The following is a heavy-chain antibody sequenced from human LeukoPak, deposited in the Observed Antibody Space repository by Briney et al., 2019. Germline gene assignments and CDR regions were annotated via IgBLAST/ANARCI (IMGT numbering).Heavy chain of an antibody. CDR1: GGSLSSYY. CDR3: ARDRHDYCDFRWFDP. J-gene: IGHJ5*02. Sequence: SETLSLTCTVSGGSLSSYYWSWIRQPPGKGLEWIGYIYYSGSTNYKPSLKRRVAISVDTSKNQYSLKLRSVTAAATAVYYWARDRHDYCDFRWFDPWGQGTLVTVSS. D-gene: IGHD4-17*01. CDR2: IYYSGST. V-gene: IGHV4-59*01.